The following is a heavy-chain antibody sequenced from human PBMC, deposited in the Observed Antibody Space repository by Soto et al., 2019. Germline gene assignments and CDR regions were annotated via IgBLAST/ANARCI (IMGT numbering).Heavy chain of an antibody. J-gene: IGHJ5*02. CDR2: IIPIFGTA. CDR1: GGTFSSYA. V-gene: IGHV1-69*12. CDR3: ASNEYSSSWGNNWFDP. D-gene: IGHD6-6*01. Sequence: QVQLVQSGAEVKKPGSSVKVSCKASGGTFSSYAISWVRQAPGQGLEWMGGIIPIFGTANYAQKFQGRVTITADESTSPAYMELSSLRSEDTAVYYCASNEYSSSWGNNWFDPWGQGTLVTVSS.